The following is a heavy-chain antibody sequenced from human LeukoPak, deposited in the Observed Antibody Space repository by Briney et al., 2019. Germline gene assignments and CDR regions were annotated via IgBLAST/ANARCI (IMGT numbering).Heavy chain of an antibody. J-gene: IGHJ5*02. Sequence: KTGGSLRLSCAASGFTFSSYSTNWVRQAPGKGLEWVSSISSSSSYIYYADSVKGRFTISRDNAKNSLYLQMNSLRAEDTAVYYCARVSSTSWDDWFDPWGQGTLVTVSS. CDR1: GFTFSSYS. D-gene: IGHD2-2*01. V-gene: IGHV3-21*01. CDR2: ISSSSSYI. CDR3: ARVSSTSWDDWFDP.